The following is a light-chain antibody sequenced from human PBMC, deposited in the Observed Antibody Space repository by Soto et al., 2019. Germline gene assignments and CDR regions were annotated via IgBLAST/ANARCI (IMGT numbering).Light chain of an antibody. J-gene: IGKJ2*01. CDR2: GAS. CDR3: HQYGLSPRHP. V-gene: IGKV3-20*01. Sequence: EIVLTQSPGTLSLSPGERATLSCRASQSVNSNYLAWYQQKPGQAPRPLIYGASSRATGVPNRFSGSGSGTDFTLTISSLEPEDFAVYYCHQYGLSPRHPFGQGTKLEIK. CDR1: QSVNSNY.